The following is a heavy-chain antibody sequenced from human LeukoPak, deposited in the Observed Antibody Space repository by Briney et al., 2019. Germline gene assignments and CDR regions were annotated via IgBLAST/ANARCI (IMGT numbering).Heavy chain of an antibody. CDR1: GYSISSGYY. CDR2: IYTSGST. Sequence: SETLSLTCSVSGYSISSGYYWSWIRQPAGKGLEWIGRIYTSGSTNYNPSLKSRVTMSVDTSKNQFSLKLSSVTAADTAVYYCARDKYVYGSGSIFDYWGQGTLVTVSS. CDR3: ARDKYVYGSGSIFDY. J-gene: IGHJ4*02. D-gene: IGHD3-10*01. V-gene: IGHV4-4*07.